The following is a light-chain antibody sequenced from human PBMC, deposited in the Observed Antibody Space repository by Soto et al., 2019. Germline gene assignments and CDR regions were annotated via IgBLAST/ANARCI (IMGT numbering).Light chain of an antibody. CDR3: QQYIRWPLT. Sequence: DIQMTQSPSTLSASVGDRVTITCRASEKINKWLAWYQQKPGKAPKLLISDASSLESGVPSRFSGSGSGTEFTLTISSLQSEDFAVYYCQQYIRWPLTFGGGTKVDIK. CDR2: DAS. V-gene: IGKV1-5*01. CDR1: EKINKW. J-gene: IGKJ4*01.